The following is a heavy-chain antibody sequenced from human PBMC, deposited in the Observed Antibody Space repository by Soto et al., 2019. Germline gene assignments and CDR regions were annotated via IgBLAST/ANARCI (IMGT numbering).Heavy chain of an antibody. J-gene: IGHJ3*02. V-gene: IGHV4-34*01. CDR2: MSHSGGN. Sequence: QVQLQQWGAGLLKPSETLSLTCAVYGGFVSSGSYYWSWIRQPRGKGLELIGEMSHSGGNHFNPSLKSRVTISVDTYKNQFSLKMSSVTAADTALYYCARVERGTATTVVDAFDIWGPGTMVTVSS. CDR3: ARVERGTATTVVDAFDI. D-gene: IGHD1-1*01. CDR1: GGFVSSGSYY.